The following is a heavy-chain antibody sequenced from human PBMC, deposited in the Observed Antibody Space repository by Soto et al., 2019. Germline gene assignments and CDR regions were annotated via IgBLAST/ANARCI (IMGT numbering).Heavy chain of an antibody. CDR1: GYGFYGYW. CDR3: ARFGGSTFSKPQFDY. CDR2: IYPDDSNT. V-gene: IGHV5-51*01. D-gene: IGHD2-2*01. J-gene: IGHJ4*02. Sequence: RGESLKISCKGSGYGFYGYWIGCVRQIPGKGLEWMGSIYPDDSNTRYSPSFQGQGTISADKPISAAYVQWSSLKAADTGMYYCARFGGSTFSKPQFDYWGQGTLVTVSS.